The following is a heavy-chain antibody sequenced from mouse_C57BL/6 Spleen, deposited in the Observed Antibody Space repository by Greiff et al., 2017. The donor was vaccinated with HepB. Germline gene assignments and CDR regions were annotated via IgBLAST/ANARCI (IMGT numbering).Heavy chain of an antibody. Sequence: VQLQQPGAELVKPGDSVKLSCKASGYTFTSYWMHWVKQRPGQGLEWIGMIHPNSGSTNYNEKFKSKATLTIDKSSSTAYLQLSIRTSEDAAVYYCAREYGSSDVEWYFDVWGKGTTVTVSS. CDR3: AREYGSSDVEWYFDV. CDR2: IHPNSGST. CDR1: GYTFTSYW. V-gene: IGHV1-64*01. D-gene: IGHD1-1*01. J-gene: IGHJ1*03.